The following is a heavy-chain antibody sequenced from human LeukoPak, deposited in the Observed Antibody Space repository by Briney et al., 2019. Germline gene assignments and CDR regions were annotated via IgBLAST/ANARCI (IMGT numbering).Heavy chain of an antibody. CDR1: GFTFSSYW. J-gene: IGHJ4*02. CDR3: ARAGVPSQWLVLYYFDY. Sequence: GGSLRLSCAASGFTFSSYWVHWVRQAPGKGLVWVSRINSDGSSTSYADSVKGRFTISRDNAKNTLYLQMNSLRAEDTAVYYCARAGVPSQWLVLYYFDYWGQGTLVTVSS. V-gene: IGHV3-74*01. CDR2: INSDGSST. D-gene: IGHD6-19*01.